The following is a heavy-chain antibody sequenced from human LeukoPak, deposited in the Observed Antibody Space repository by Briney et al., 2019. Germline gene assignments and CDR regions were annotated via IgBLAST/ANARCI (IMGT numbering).Heavy chain of an antibody. Sequence: SETLSLTCAVYGGSFSGYYWSWIRQPPGKGLEWIGEINHSGSTNYNPSLKSRVTISVDTSKNQFSLKLSSVTAADTAVYYCARETSDYGSGSYYNLDYWGQGTLVTVSS. V-gene: IGHV4-34*01. CDR1: GGSFSGYY. J-gene: IGHJ4*02. D-gene: IGHD3-10*01. CDR2: INHSGST. CDR3: ARETSDYGSGSYYNLDY.